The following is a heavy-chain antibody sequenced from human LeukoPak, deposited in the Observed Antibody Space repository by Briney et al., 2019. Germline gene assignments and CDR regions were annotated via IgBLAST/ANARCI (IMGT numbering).Heavy chain of an antibody. V-gene: IGHV4-59*12. CDR3: AREIYDYVWGSYLLFDY. D-gene: IGHD3-16*02. Sequence: SETPSLTCTVSGGSISTYYWSWIRQPPGKEVEWIGYISYSGRANYSPSLKSRVTISVDKSKNQFSLKLSSVTAADTAVYYCAREIYDYVWGSYLLFDYWGQGTLVTVSS. CDR1: GGSISTYY. J-gene: IGHJ4*02. CDR2: ISYSGRA.